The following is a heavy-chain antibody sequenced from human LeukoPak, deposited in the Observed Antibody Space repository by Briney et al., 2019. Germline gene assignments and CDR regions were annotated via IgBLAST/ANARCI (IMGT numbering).Heavy chain of an antibody. CDR3: ASGAPPGIAD. J-gene: IGHJ4*02. Sequence: GGSLRLSCAASGFTFSSYAMNWVRQAPGKGLEWVSWIGSSGGAVYYAASVKVRFTISRDNAKNSLSLQLTILTAEDTAVYYCASGAPPGIADWGQGTMVTVSS. CDR2: IGSSGGAV. D-gene: IGHD3-10*01. CDR1: GFTFSSYA. V-gene: IGHV3-48*03.